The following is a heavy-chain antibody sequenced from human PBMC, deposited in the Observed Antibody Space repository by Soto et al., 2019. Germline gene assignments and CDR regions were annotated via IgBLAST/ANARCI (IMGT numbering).Heavy chain of an antibody. Sequence: QVQLQESGPGLVKPSQTLSLTCSVSGGSISSGGYYWSWVRQHPGKGLEWIGYIYYSGNTFYNPSLKRRLTISVDTSKNQFYLKLISVTAADTAVYYCARSSLGGGSSGYSSDYWGQGTLVTVSS. CDR1: GGSISSGGYY. D-gene: IGHD3-22*01. CDR2: IYYSGNT. CDR3: ARSSLGGGSSGYSSDY. V-gene: IGHV4-31*03. J-gene: IGHJ4*02.